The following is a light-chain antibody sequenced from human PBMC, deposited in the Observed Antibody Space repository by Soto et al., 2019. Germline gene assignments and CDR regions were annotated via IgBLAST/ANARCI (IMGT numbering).Light chain of an antibody. J-gene: IGKJ3*01. CDR1: QSVSSSY. Sequence: EIVLTQSPGTLSLSPGERATLSCRASQSVSSSYLAWYQQKPGQAPRLLIYGASSRSTGIADRFSGSGSGRDYTLPISRLQPEDFSVYYCQQQDSSHALTFGPGTKVDIK. CDR3: QQQDSSHALT. V-gene: IGKV3-20*01. CDR2: GAS.